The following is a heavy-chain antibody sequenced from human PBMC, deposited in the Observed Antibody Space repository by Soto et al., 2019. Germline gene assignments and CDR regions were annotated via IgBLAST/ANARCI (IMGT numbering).Heavy chain of an antibody. V-gene: IGHV4-30-2*01. CDR2: IYHSGST. D-gene: IGHD3-10*01. CDR3: ARAIGWFGELLGGYYFDY. Sequence: QLQLQESGSGLVKPSQTLSLTCAVSGGSISSGGYSWSWIRQPPGKGLEWIGYIYHSGSTYYTPSLQRRVTISVDRSKNQFSLKLSSVTAADTAVYYCARAIGWFGELLGGYYFDYWGQGTLVTVSS. J-gene: IGHJ4*02. CDR1: GGSISSGGYS.